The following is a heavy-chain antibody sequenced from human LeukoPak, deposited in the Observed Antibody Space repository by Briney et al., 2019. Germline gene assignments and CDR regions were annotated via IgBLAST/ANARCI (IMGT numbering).Heavy chain of an antibody. CDR3: AKKGYYDGSGYYMYYFDH. CDR2: ISGSGGTA. V-gene: IGHV3-23*01. CDR1: GFTFSIYA. D-gene: IGHD3-22*01. Sequence: GGSLRLSCAASGFTFSIYAMSWVRQAPGKGLEWVSAISGSGGTAYYADSVKGRFTISRDNSKNTLYLQMNSLRAEDTAVYYCAKKGYYDGSGYYMYYFDHWGQGTLVAVSS. J-gene: IGHJ4*02.